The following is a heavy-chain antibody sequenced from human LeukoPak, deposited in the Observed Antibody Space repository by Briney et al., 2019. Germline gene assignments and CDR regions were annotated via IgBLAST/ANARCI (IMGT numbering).Heavy chain of an antibody. V-gene: IGHV4-31*03. CDR2: IFYSGST. Sequence: SETLSLTCTVSGGSISSGGYYWSWIRQHPGKGLEWIGYIFYSGSTYYNPSLKSRVTMSADTSKNQLSLKLSSVTAADTAVYYCAGWGKDELNYYDSSGSDYWGQGTLVTVSS. CDR1: GGSISSGGYY. CDR3: AGWGKDELNYYDSSGSDY. J-gene: IGHJ4*02. D-gene: IGHD3-22*01.